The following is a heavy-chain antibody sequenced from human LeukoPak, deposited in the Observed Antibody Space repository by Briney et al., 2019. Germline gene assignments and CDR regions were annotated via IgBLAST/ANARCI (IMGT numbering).Heavy chain of an antibody. CDR1: GGSISSYY. J-gene: IGHJ4*02. CDR2: IYYSGSN. CDR3: ARDFGRGGDY. V-gene: IGHV4-59*01. D-gene: IGHD3-3*01. Sequence: AETLSLTCTVSGGSISSYYWSWIRQPQGKGLERSGYIYYSGSNNYNTSLKGGVTISVETSKKQFSLKLSSVTAADTAVYYCARDFGRGGDYWGQGTLVTVSS.